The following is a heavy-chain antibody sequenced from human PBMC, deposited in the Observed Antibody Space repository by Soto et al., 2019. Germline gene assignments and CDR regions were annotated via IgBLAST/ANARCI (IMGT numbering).Heavy chain of an antibody. V-gene: IGHV4-39*01. J-gene: IGHJ3*02. CDR3: ARPEGLLWFGSWWSFDS. CDR1: GGSISSSSYY. CDR2: IYHSGST. Sequence: QRQLQESGPGLVKPSETLSLTCTVSGGSISSSSYYWGWIRHPPGKGLEWIGSIYHSGSTYYDPSLETRVTISVDTANTQFALELSSVTAADTSVYYCARPEGLLWFGSWWSFDSWGQVTMGTVSS. D-gene: IGHD3-10*01.